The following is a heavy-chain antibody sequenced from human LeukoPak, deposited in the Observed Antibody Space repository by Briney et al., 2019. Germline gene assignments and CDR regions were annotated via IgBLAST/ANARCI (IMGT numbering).Heavy chain of an antibody. V-gene: IGHV3-21*01. D-gene: IGHD3-22*01. J-gene: IGHJ4*02. Sequence: GGSLSLSCAASGFTFSTYSMNWVRQAPGKGLEWVPSIASSTNIYYADSVKGRFTISRDNAKNSLYLQMTSLRAEDTVVYYCASDNTYYYDSSGYYPLDYWGQGTLVTVSS. CDR2: IASSTNI. CDR3: ASDNTYYYDSSGYYPLDY. CDR1: GFTFSTYS.